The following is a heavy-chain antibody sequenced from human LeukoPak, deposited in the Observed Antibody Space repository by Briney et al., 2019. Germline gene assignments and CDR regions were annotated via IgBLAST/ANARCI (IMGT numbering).Heavy chain of an antibody. Sequence: SETLSLTCAVYGGSFSGYYWSWIRQPPGKGLEWIGEINHSGSTNYNPSLKSRVTISVDTSKNQFSLKLSSVTAADTAVYYCARGMGGYYPGLDIWGQGTMVTVSS. CDR1: GGSFSGYY. J-gene: IGHJ3*02. V-gene: IGHV4-34*01. CDR3: ARGMGGYYPGLDI. CDR2: INHSGST. D-gene: IGHD1-26*01.